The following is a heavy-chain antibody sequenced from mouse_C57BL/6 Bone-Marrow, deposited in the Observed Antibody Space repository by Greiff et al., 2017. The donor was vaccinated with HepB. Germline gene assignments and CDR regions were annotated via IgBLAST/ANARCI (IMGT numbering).Heavy chain of an antibody. CDR3: GYDFDY. J-gene: IGHJ2*01. V-gene: IGHV1-59*01. D-gene: IGHD1-1*01. CDR2: IDPSDSYT. CDR1: GYTFTSYW. Sequence: VQLQQPGAELVRPGTSVKLSCKASGYTFTSYWLHWVKQRPGQGLEWIGVIDPSDSYTNYNQKFKGKATLTVDTYSSTAYMQRSSLTSEDSAVYYCGYDFDYWGQGTTLTVSS.